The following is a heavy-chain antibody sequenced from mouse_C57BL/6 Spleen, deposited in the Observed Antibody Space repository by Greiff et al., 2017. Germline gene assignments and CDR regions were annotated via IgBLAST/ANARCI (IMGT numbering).Heavy chain of an antibody. CDR2: ISNGGGST. CDR3: ARVDGSSSHWYFDV. V-gene: IGHV5-12*01. Sequence: DVMLVESGGGLVQPGGSLKLSCAASGFTFSDYYMYWVRQTPEKRLEWVAYISNGGGSTYYPDTVKGRFTISRDNAKNTLYLQMSRLKSEDTAMYYCARVDGSSSHWYFDVWGTGTTVTVSS. D-gene: IGHD1-1*01. J-gene: IGHJ1*03. CDR1: GFTFSDYY.